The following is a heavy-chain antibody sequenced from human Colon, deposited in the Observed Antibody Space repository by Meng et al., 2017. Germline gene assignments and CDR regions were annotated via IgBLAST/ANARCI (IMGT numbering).Heavy chain of an antibody. CDR2: ITHSGST. CDR3: VRQTLSEYRDSVYFDY. J-gene: IGHJ4*02. Sequence: QVQLQQWGAGLLRPSETLSLTCAVYGGSFSGHDWSWIRQPPGKGLEWIGEITHSGSTNYNPSLKSRVTISADTSKNQLSLKLSSVTAADTAVYYCVRQTLSEYRDSVYFDYWGQGTLVTVSS. CDR1: GGSFSGHD. V-gene: IGHV4-34*01. D-gene: IGHD4-17*01.